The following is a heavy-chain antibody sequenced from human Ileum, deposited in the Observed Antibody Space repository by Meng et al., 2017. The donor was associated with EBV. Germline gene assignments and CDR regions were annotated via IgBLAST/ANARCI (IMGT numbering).Heavy chain of an antibody. J-gene: IGHJ4*02. CDR3: GRGCNGGSCTLIDS. Sequence: EVQWLESGGGLVQPGGSLRLSCAVSGFTLSNYAMNWVRQAPGKGLEWVSTISGSGETTYYTDSVKGRFTISRDISKNTLYLQMNSLRAEDTAVYYCGRGCNGGSCTLIDSWGQGTLVTVSS. CDR1: GFTLSNYA. CDR2: ISGSGETT. D-gene: IGHD2-15*01. V-gene: IGHV3-23*01.